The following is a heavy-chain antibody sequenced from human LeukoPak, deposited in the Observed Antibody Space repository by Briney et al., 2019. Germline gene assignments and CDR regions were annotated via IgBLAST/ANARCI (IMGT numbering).Heavy chain of an antibody. CDR2: INHSGST. J-gene: IGHJ5*01. Sequence: SETLSLTCAVYGGSFSGYYWSWIRQPPGKGLEWIGEINHSGSTNYNPSLKSRVTISVDTSKNQFSLKLSSVTAADTAVYYCARYIAAHQNWFDSWGQGTLVTVSS. CDR3: ARYIAAHQNWFDS. CDR1: GGSFSGYY. V-gene: IGHV4-34*01. D-gene: IGHD6-6*01.